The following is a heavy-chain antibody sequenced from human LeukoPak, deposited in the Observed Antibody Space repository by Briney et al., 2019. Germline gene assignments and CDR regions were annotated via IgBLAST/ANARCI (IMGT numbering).Heavy chain of an antibody. CDR3: AREGGDPRWLDP. D-gene: IGHD6-25*01. J-gene: IGHJ5*02. CDR1: GGSISSYY. Sequence: PSETLSLTCTVSGGSISSYYWTWIRQSAGKGLEWIGRINTSGSTNYNPSLRSRVTMSVNTSKNQFSLSLTSVTAAGTAVYSCAREGGDPRWLDPWGQGTLVTVSS. V-gene: IGHV4-4*07. CDR2: INTSGST.